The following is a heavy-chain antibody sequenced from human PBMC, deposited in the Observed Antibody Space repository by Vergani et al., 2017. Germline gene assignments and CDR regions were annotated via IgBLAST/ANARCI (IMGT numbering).Heavy chain of an antibody. V-gene: IGHV4-39*07. CDR2: IYYSGST. CDR1: GGSISSSSYY. J-gene: IGHJ4*02. CDR3: AREGVIAAATGD. D-gene: IGHD6-13*01. Sequence: QVQLQESGPGLVKPSETLSLTCTVSGGSISSSSYYWGWIRQPPGKGLEWIGSIYYSGSTYYNPSLKSRVTISVDTSKNQFSLKLSSVTAADTAVYYCAREGVIAAATGDWGQGTLVTVSS.